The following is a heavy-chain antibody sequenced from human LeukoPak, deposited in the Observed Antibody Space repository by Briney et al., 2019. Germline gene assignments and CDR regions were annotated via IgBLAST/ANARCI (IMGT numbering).Heavy chain of an antibody. Sequence: GGSLRLSRVASGFTFKNSWMHWVRQAPGKGLVWVSRMDADGSNTHYVDSVKGRFTISRDNTKNSLYLQMNSLRAEDTAVYYCAKDGGSDPDSFDIWGQGTMVTVSS. CDR3: AKDGGSDPDSFDI. CDR1: GFTFKNSW. CDR2: MDADGSNT. V-gene: IGHV3-74*01. D-gene: IGHD2-15*01. J-gene: IGHJ3*02.